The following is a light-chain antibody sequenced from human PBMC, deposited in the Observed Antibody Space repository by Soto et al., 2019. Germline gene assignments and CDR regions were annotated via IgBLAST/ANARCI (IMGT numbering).Light chain of an antibody. V-gene: IGKV1-39*01. CDR2: AAS. CDR1: QSISSY. J-gene: IGKJ1*01. CDR3: QQSYSTLTWT. Sequence: DIQLTPSPSFLSASVGDRVTITCRASQSISSYLNWYQQKPGKAPKLLIYAASSLQSGVPSRFSGSGSGTDFTLTISSLQPEDFATYYCQQSYSTLTWTFGQGTKVDI.